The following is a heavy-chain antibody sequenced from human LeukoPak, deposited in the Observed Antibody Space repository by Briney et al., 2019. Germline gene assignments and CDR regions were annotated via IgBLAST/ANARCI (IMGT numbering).Heavy chain of an antibody. CDR2: ISWNGGST. D-gene: IGHD3-9*01. CDR1: GFTFDDYT. V-gene: IGHV3-43*01. J-gene: IGHJ3*02. Sequence: GGSLRLSCAASGFTFDDYTMHWVRQAPGKGLEWVSLISWNGGSTYYADSVKGRFTISRDNSKNSLYLQMNSLRAEDTAVYYCAKDAEYFDPGYAFDIWGQGTMVTVSS. CDR3: AKDAEYFDPGYAFDI.